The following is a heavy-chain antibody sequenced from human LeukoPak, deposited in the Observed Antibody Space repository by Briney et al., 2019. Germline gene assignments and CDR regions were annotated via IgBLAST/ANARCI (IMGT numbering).Heavy chain of an antibody. CDR3: ARDRNYYDSSGYYYDPYFDY. CDR1: GGSISSSSYY. Sequence: SEALSLTCTVSGGSISSSSYYWGWIRQPPGKGLEWIGSIYYSGSTYYNPSLKSRVTISVDTSKNQFSLKLSSVTAADTAVYYCARDRNYYDSSGYYYDPYFDYWGQGTLVTVSS. CDR2: IYYSGST. J-gene: IGHJ4*02. V-gene: IGHV4-39*07. D-gene: IGHD3-22*01.